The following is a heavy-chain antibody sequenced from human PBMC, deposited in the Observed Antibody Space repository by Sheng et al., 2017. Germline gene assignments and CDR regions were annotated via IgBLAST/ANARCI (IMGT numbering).Heavy chain of an antibody. CDR2: IYYSGST. D-gene: IGHD4-4*01. CDR1: GGSISSYY. Sequence: QVQLQESGPGLVKPSETLSLTCTVSGGSISSYYWSWIRQPPGKGLEWIGYIYYSGSTNYNPSLKSRVTISVDTSKNQFSLKLSSVTAADTAVYYCARFSSIGYDYSNYGRYDAFDIWGQGTMVTVSS. CDR3: ARFSSIGYDYSNYGRYDAFDI. J-gene: IGHJ3*02. V-gene: IGHV4-59*01.